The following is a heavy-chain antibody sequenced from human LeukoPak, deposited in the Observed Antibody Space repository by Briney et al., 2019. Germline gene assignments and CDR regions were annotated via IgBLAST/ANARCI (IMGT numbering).Heavy chain of an antibody. CDR3: ARNYKWLQWVGEGGFYR. D-gene: IGHD5-24*01. J-gene: IGHJ5*02. Sequence: GASVKVSFTASGYTFTDYYFHWVRQAPGQGLEWMGWINPSDGGTNYAQNFQGRVTMTRYTPISTVYMELTRLRSDDTAVYYCARNYKWLQWVGEGGFYRRDQATLVTVSS. V-gene: IGHV1-2*02. CDR2: INPSDGGT. CDR1: GYTFTDYY.